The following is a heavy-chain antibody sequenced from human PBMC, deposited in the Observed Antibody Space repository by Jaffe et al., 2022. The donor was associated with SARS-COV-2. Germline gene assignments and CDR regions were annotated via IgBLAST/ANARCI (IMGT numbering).Heavy chain of an antibody. Sequence: EVQLVESGGGLVQPGGSLRLSCAASGFTFSNYAMTWVRQAPGKGLEWVSTISDSGNRAWYADSVKGRFAISRDNSKNTQYLQVNSLTAEDTAVYYCARDEVGLTNSFLNWGQGTLVTVSS. D-gene: IGHD1-26*01. CDR3: ARDEVGLTNSFLN. CDR1: GFTFSNYA. J-gene: IGHJ4*02. V-gene: IGHV3-23*04. CDR2: ISDSGNRA.